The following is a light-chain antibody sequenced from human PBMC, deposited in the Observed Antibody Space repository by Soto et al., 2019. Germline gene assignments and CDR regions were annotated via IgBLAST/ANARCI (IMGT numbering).Light chain of an antibody. CDR1: SSDVGGYKY. J-gene: IGLJ1*01. Sequence: QSLLTQPPSASGSPGQSVTISCTGTSSDVGGYKYVSWYQQHPGKAPQLMIYEVSKRPSGVPDRFSGSKSGNTASLTVSGLQAEDEADYYCSSYAGSNNYVFGTGTKVTVL. CDR2: EVS. CDR3: SSYAGSNNYV. V-gene: IGLV2-8*01.